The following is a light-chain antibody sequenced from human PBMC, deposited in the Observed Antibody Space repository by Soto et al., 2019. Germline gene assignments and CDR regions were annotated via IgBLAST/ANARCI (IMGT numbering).Light chain of an antibody. CDR3: NSYTSKSTGV. V-gene: IGLV2-14*01. CDR2: EVS. CDR1: SSDVGGHNY. J-gene: IGLJ1*01. Sequence: QSALTQPASVSGSPGQSITISCTGTSSDVGGHNYVSWYQQHPGKAPKLIIYEVSNRPSGVSNRFSGSKSGNTASLPISGVQAEDEADYYCNSYTSKSTGVFGTGTKVTVL.